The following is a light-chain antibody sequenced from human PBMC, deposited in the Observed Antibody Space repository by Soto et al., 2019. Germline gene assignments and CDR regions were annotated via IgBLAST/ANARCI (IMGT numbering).Light chain of an antibody. J-gene: IGKJ2*01. CDR2: GVS. CDR1: QSVSASQ. CDR3: HQYGSPPHP. V-gene: IGKV3-20*01. Sequence: ETVLAQSPGTLSLSPGERATLSCRASQSVSASQLAWYQQKPGQSPRLLIYGVSSRATVIPYRFGGSGSGTDFTLTISRLEPEDFAVYYCHQYGSPPHPFGQGIKLEIK.